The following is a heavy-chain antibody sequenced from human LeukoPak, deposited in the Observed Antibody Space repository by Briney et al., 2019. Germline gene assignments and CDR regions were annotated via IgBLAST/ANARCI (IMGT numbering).Heavy chain of an antibody. J-gene: IGHJ4*02. V-gene: IGHV4-38-2*02. CDR2: INHSGST. CDR3: ARVIVGSCDFYFRSFFHY. D-gene: IGHD3/OR15-3a*01. Sequence: SETLSLTCTVSGYSIISDYLWGWIRQPPGKGLGGFATINHSGSTYYSPSLKSRVTVSADTSKNAFSLNLTSVTAADTAVYFCARVIVGSCDFYFRSFFHYWGEGALVSLSS. CDR1: GYSIISDYL.